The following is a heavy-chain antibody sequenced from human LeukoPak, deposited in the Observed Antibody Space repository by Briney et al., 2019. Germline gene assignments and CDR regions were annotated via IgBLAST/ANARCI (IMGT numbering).Heavy chain of an antibody. V-gene: IGHV3-30*12. Sequence: GGSLRLSCAASGLTFRRYGMHWVCQTPGKGLEWVAFIESDESIRQYADLVKGRFTISRDNAKKSVYLQMNSLRAEDTAVYYCARAVQVTTGGLFDYWGQGTLVTVSS. CDR2: IESDESIR. CDR3: ARAVQVTTGGLFDY. J-gene: IGHJ4*02. CDR1: GLTFRRYG. D-gene: IGHD4-17*01.